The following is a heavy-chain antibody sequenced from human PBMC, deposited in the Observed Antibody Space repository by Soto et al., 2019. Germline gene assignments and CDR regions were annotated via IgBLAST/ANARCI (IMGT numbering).Heavy chain of an antibody. Sequence: EVQLVESGGGLVQPGGSLRLSCSASGFSFSSYAMHWVRQAPGKGLEYVSAISSNGGSTYYADSVKGRFTISRDNSKNTLYLQMSSLRAEDTAVYYCVKDFALVGGVVIDYWGQGTLVTVSS. J-gene: IGHJ4*02. D-gene: IGHD3-3*01. CDR2: ISSNGGST. V-gene: IGHV3-64D*06. CDR3: VKDFALVGGVVIDY. CDR1: GFSFSSYA.